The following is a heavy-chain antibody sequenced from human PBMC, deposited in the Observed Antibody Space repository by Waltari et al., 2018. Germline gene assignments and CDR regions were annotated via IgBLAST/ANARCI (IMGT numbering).Heavy chain of an antibody. J-gene: IGHJ6*02. Sequence: EVQLLESGGDLVQPGESLRLSCVASGSFFSSYAMTRVRRAPGKGLEWVSSISGDSVSTYYADSVRGRFTIFRDNSKDTVYLQMDRLRGEDGGLYFCAKGHSGSPTIFGVIYYGLEVWGQGTTVTVSS. CDR1: GSFFSSYA. D-gene: IGHD3-3*01. V-gene: IGHV3-23*01. CDR2: ISGDSVST. CDR3: AKGHSGSPTIFGVIYYGLEV.